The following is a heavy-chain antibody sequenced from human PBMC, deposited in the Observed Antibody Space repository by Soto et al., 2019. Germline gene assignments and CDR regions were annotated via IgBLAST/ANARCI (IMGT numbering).Heavy chain of an antibody. CDR1: GYTFTSYY. V-gene: IGHV1-46*03. CDR2: INPSGGST. Sequence: QVQLVQSGAEVKKPGASVKVSCKASGYTFTSYYMHWVRQAPGQGLEWMGIINPSGGSTSYAQKFQGRGTMTRDTSTSKVYMELRSLRSEETAVYYCASVPKSITGTRFDYWGQGTLVTVSS. J-gene: IGHJ4*02. CDR3: ASVPKSITGTRFDY. D-gene: IGHD1-7*01.